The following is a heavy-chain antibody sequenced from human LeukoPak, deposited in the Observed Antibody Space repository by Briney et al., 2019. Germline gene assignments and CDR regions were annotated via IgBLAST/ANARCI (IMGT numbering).Heavy chain of an antibody. V-gene: IGHV3-23*01. CDR3: ARAGGYAYGPTDY. CDR1: GFPFITYA. J-gene: IGHJ4*02. CDR2: ISGSGDIT. Sequence: GGSLRLSCAASGFPFITYAMSWVRQAPGRGLEWVSAISGSGDITYYADSVKGRFTVSRDISKNMLYLQMNSLRAGDTAVYYCARAGGYAYGPTDYWGQGTLVTVSS. D-gene: IGHD5-18*01.